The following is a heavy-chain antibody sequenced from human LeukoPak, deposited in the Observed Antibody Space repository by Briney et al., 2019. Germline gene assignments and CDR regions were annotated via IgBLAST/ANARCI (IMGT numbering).Heavy chain of an antibody. Sequence: GASVKVSCKASGYTFTGYYMHWVRQAPGQGLEWMGWINPNSGGTNYAQKFQGRVTMTRDTSISTAYMELSRLRSDDTAVYYCARDGIGEVGTAFDIWGQGTMVPVSS. CDR1: GYTFTGYY. V-gene: IGHV1-2*02. J-gene: IGHJ3*02. CDR3: ARDGIGEVGTAFDI. CDR2: INPNSGGT. D-gene: IGHD6-13*01.